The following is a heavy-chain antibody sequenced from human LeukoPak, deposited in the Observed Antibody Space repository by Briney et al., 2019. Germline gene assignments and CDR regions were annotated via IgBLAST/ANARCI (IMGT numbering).Heavy chain of an antibody. V-gene: IGHV7-4-1*02. J-gene: IGHJ5*01. CDR1: GYIFASYA. D-gene: IGHD6-19*01. CDR2: INTNTGNP. CDR3: TRLSSGWYDS. Sequence: ASVKVSCKASGYIFASYAMHWMRQAPGQGLEWMGWINTNTGNPTYAQGFTGRFVFSLDTSVSTTYLQITSLKAEDTAVYYCTRLSSGWYDSWSQGTLVTVSS.